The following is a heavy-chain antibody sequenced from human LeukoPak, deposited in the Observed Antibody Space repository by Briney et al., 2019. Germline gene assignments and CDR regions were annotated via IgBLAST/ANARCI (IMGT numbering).Heavy chain of an antibody. D-gene: IGHD2-2*01. CDR3: VRDEVPAVEGRGWFDP. V-gene: IGHV4-59*12. CDR1: GGSIRSYY. J-gene: IGHJ5*02. CDR2: IYYTGST. Sequence: SETLSLTCKVSGGSIRSYYWSWIRQPPGKGLEWIGYIYYTGSTNYNPSLKSRVTISVDTSKNQFSLKLTSVTAADTAVYYCVRDEVPAVEGRGWFDPWGQGTLVTVSS.